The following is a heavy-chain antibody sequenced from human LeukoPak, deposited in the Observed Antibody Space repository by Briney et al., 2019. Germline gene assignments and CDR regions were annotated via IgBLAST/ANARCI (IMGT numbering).Heavy chain of an antibody. CDR1: GFTFSSYA. D-gene: IGHD6-13*01. Sequence: PGGSLRLSCAASGFTFSSYAMSWVRQAPGKGLEWVSAISGSGDHTYYADSVKGRFTISRDDAKESLYLQMNSLRAEDTAIYYCARQSSGIAATDKIDYWGQGALVTVSS. J-gene: IGHJ4*02. V-gene: IGHV3-23*01. CDR2: ISGSGDHT. CDR3: ARQSSGIAATDKIDY.